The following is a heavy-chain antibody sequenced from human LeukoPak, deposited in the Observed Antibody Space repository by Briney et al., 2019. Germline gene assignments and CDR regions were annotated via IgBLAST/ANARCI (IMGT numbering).Heavy chain of an antibody. CDR3: ARGPARIVATIKGTRVSIPNWFDP. CDR1: GGTFSSYA. D-gene: IGHD5-12*01. Sequence: GSSVKVSCKASGGTFSSYAISWVRQAPGQGLEWMGRIIPILGIANYAQKFQGRVTITADKSTSTAYMELSSLRSEDTAVYYCARGPARIVATIKGTRVSIPNWFDPWGQGTLVTVSS. CDR2: IIPILGIA. V-gene: IGHV1-69*04. J-gene: IGHJ5*02.